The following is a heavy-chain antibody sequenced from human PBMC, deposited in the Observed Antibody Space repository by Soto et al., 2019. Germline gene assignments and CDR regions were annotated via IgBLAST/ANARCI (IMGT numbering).Heavy chain of an antibody. J-gene: IGHJ4*02. CDR2: IDHDGPT. Sequence: EVQLVESGGGLVQPGGSLRLSCAGSGFTFSNYWMHWVRQAPGKGLEWVSRIDHDGPTDYADSVRGRFTISRDNAENTLYLQMNRLRSEGTAVNYCVRDSHGDYWGQGTLVTVSS. V-gene: IGHV3-74*01. CDR1: GFTFSNYW. CDR3: VRDSHGDY.